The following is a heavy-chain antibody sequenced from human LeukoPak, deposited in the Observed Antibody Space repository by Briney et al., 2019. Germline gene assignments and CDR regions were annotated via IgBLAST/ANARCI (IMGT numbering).Heavy chain of an antibody. V-gene: IGHV4-61*01. CDR3: AREGKSPAHFDY. CDR1: GGSIGSTSYY. Sequence: SETLSLTCTVSGGSIGSTSYYWGWIRQPPGKGLEWIGYIYYSGSTNYNPSLKSRVTISVDTSKNQFSLKLSSVTAADTAVYYCAREGKSPAHFDYWGQGTLVTVSS. J-gene: IGHJ4*02. CDR2: IYYSGST. D-gene: IGHD4-23*01.